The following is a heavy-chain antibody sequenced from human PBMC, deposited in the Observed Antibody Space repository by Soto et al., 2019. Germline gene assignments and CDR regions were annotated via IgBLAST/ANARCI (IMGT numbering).Heavy chain of an antibody. J-gene: IGHJ4*02. D-gene: IGHD3-3*01. CDR1: GFTFSTYD. Sequence: EVQLLESGGGLGHPGGSLTLSCAGSGFTFSTYDMSWVRQAPGKGLEWVSSISDSGGHTYYADSVRGRFTISRDNSKDTLYLHMNSLRAEDTAVYYCAKPPLRFLEWLLYYWGQGTLVTVSP. CDR3: AKPPLRFLEWLLYY. CDR2: ISDSGGHT. V-gene: IGHV3-23*01.